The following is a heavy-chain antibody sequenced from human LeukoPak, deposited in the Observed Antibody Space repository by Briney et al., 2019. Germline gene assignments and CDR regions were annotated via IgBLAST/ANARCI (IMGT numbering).Heavy chain of an antibody. CDR2: IYYSGST. D-gene: IGHD6-13*01. J-gene: IGHJ4*02. V-gene: IGHV4-39*01. Sequence: SESLSLTCTVSGGSISSSSYYWGWIRQPPGKGLEWIGRIYYSGSTYYNPSPKSRVTISVDTSKNQFSLKLTSVTAADTAVYYCARYYSSSWYYWGQGTLVTVSS. CDR1: GGSISSSSYY. CDR3: ARYYSSSWYY.